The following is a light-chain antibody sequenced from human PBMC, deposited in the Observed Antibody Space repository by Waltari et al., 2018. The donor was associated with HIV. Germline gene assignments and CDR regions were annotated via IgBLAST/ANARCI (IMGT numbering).Light chain of an antibody. CDR2: DAS. V-gene: IGKV3-11*01. CDR1: QTVNNY. J-gene: IGKJ4*01. Sequence: ELVLTQFPPTLPLSPGDRATLSCRASQTVNNYLAWDQQKPGQTPRLPIYDASKGATGTPSRFSGSGSGTDVTLTISSLEPEDFAVYYCQQRSNWSGLTFGGGTKVEMK. CDR3: QQRSNWSGLT.